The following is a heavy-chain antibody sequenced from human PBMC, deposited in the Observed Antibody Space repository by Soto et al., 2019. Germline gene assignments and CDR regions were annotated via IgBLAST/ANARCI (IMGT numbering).Heavy chain of an antibody. CDR3: ARVTTDRSFDY. CDR1: GGSISSGGYS. V-gene: IGHV4-30-2*01. J-gene: IGHJ4*02. CDR2: IYHSGST. Sequence: SETLSLTCAVSGGSISSGGYSWSWIRQPPGKGLEWIGYIYHSGSTYYNPSLKSRVTISVDRSKNQFPLKLSSVTAADTAVYYCARVTTDRSFDYWGQGTLVTVYS.